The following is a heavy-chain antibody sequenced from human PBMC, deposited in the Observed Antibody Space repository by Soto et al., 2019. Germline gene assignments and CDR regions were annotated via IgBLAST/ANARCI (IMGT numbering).Heavy chain of an antibody. CDR2: IYYGGST. CDR3: ARDSVYGGNSGVFDY. CDR1: GGSISSGAYY. J-gene: IGHJ4*02. V-gene: IGHV4-31*03. D-gene: IGHD4-17*01. Sequence: QVQLQESGPGLAKPSQTLSLTCSVSGGSISSGAYYGNWIRQHPGKGLEWLGYIYYGGSTYYNPSLKSRVTISVDTSKNQFFLKLSSVTAADTAVYYCARDSVYGGNSGVFDYWGQGTLVTVSS.